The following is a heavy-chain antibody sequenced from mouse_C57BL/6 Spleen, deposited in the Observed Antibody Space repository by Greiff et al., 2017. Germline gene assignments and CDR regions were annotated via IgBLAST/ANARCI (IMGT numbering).Heavy chain of an antibody. J-gene: IGHJ3*01. Sequence: EVQLVESGTVLARPGASVTMSCKTSGYTFTSYWMHWVKQRPGRGLEWIGAIYPGNGDTSYNQKFKGKAKLTAVTSASPAYMELSSLTNEDSAVYYCTNRYDYDGAWFAYWGQGTLVTVSA. CDR3: TNRYDYDGAWFAY. CDR1: GYTFTSYW. CDR2: IYPGNGDT. D-gene: IGHD2-4*01. V-gene: IGHV1-5*01.